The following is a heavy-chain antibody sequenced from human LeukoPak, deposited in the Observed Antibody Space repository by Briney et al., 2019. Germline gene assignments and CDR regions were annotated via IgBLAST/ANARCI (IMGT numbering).Heavy chain of an antibody. Sequence: PSETLSLTCTVSGDSVSNYYWSWIRQPPGKRLEWIGCIYYSESATYNPSLKNRVTISLDTSKNQFFLKLSSVTAADTAVYYCARKRSFDLWGQGTLVTVSS. CDR2: IYYSESA. CDR1: GDSVSNYY. CDR3: ARKRSFDL. D-gene: IGHD3-9*01. J-gene: IGHJ4*02. V-gene: IGHV4-59*02.